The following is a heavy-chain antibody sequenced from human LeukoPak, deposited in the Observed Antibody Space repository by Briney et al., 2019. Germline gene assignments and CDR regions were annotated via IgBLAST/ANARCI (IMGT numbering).Heavy chain of an antibody. J-gene: IGHJ6*02. CDR1: GGSFSGYY. V-gene: IGHV4-34*01. Sequence: KSSETLSLTCAVYGGSFSGYYWSWIRQPPGKGLEWIGEINHSGSTNYSPSLKSRVTISVDTSKNQFSLKLSSVTAADTAVYYCARGAYYDSSGYYYPHYYYGMDVWGQGTTVTVSS. CDR2: INHSGST. D-gene: IGHD3-22*01. CDR3: ARGAYYDSSGYYYPHYYYGMDV.